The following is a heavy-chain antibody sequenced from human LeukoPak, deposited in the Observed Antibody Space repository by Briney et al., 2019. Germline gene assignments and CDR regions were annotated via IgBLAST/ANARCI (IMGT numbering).Heavy chain of an antibody. V-gene: IGHV4-39*01. CDR2: IYYRGTT. CDR1: GGSISCSFYY. D-gene: IGHD3-10*01. CDR3: ARTFYGSGSSFDY. Sequence: SETLSLTCTVSGGSISCSFYYWGWIRQPPGKGLEWIGSIYYRGTTYYNPSLKSRVTISVDTSKTQFSLQLSSVTAADTAVYYCARTFYGSGSSFDYWGQGTLVTVSS. J-gene: IGHJ4*02.